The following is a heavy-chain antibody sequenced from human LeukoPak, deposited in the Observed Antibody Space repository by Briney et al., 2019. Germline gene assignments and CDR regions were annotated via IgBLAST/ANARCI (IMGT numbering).Heavy chain of an antibody. CDR2: TYDSGSS. D-gene: IGHD2-2*01. V-gene: IGHV4-59*01. J-gene: IGHJ4*02. CDR1: GGSMRNYY. Sequence: SETLSLTCAVPGGSMRNYYWSWIRQPPGKGLEWIGYTYDSGSSSYNPSLRSRVSISIDTSKNQFSLNPSSVTAADTAVYYCARGWASSWYYFDFWGQGTLVTVSS. CDR3: ARGWASSWYYFDF.